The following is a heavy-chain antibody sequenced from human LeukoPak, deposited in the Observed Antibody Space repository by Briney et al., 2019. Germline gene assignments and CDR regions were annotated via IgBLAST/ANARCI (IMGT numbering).Heavy chain of an antibody. D-gene: IGHD2-21*02. J-gene: IGHJ6*02. Sequence: ASVKVSCKASGGTFSSYAISWVRQAPGQGLEWMGGIIPIFGTANYAQKFQGRVTITADESTSTAYMELSSLRSEDTAVYYCASPSPAYCGGDCYSTTYYYGMDVWGQGTTVTVSS. V-gene: IGHV1-69*13. CDR1: GGTFSSYA. CDR2: IIPIFGTA. CDR3: ASPSPAYCGGDCYSTTYYYGMDV.